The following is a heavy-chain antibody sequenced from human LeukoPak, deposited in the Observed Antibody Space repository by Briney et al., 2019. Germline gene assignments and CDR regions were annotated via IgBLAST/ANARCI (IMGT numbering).Heavy chain of an antibody. J-gene: IGHJ6*03. V-gene: IGHV3-23*01. CDR1: GFTFRSYA. CDR3: AKGGAGYYMDV. CDR2: ISGSGDRT. Sequence: AGGSLRLSCAGSGFTFRSYAMSWVGQAPGKGLEWVSAISGSGDRTDYADSVKGRVTISRDNSKNTLYLQMNSLRAEDTAVYYCAKGGAGYYMDVWGKGTTVTVSS. D-gene: IGHD3-16*01.